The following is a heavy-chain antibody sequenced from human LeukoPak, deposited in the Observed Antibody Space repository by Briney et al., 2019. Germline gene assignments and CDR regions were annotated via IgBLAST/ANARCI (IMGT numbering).Heavy chain of an antibody. CDR2: IYYSGST. V-gene: IGHV4-59*01. CDR1: GGSISSYY. D-gene: IGHD3-3*01. CDR3: ARVRGYDFWSGYPDAFDI. J-gene: IGHJ3*02. Sequence: SETLSLTCTVSGGSISSYYWSWIRQPPGKGLEWIGYIYYSGSTNYNPSLKSRVTISVDTSKNQFSLKLSSVTAADTAVYYCARVRGYDFWSGYPDAFDIWGQGTMVTVSS.